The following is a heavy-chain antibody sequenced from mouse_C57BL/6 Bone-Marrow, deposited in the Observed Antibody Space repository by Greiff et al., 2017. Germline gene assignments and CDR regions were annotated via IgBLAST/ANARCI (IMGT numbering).Heavy chain of an antibody. J-gene: IGHJ4*01. V-gene: IGHV5-12*01. D-gene: IGHD1-1*01. Sequence: DVKLVESGGGLVQPGGSLKLSCAASGFTFSDYYMYWVRQTPEKRLEWVAYISNGGGSTDYQDTVKGRFTISRDNAKNTLYLQMSRLTSEDTAMYYCARHITTVVATDYYAMDYWGQGTSVTVSA. CDR2: ISNGGGST. CDR1: GFTFSDYY. CDR3: ARHITTVVATDYYAMDY.